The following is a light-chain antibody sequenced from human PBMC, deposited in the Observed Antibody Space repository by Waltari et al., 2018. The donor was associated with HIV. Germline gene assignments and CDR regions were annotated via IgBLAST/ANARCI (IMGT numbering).Light chain of an antibody. Sequence: QSVLAQPPSVSGAPGQRVTISCSGSGPNIRSNYVNWYQQLPVTAPRVLIYNDDQRASGVPARFSGSKAGTTASLAISGLQSEDEADYYCAAWDDTLKVYVFGTGTKVTVL. CDR3: AAWDDTLKVYV. CDR2: NDD. J-gene: IGLJ1*01. CDR1: GPNIRSNY. V-gene: IGLV1-44*01.